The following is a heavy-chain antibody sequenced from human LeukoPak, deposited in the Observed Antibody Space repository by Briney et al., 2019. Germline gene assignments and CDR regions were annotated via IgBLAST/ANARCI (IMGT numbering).Heavy chain of an antibody. V-gene: IGHV3-53*01. J-gene: IGHJ3*02. CDR2: IYSGGNT. CDR1: GFTVSSNY. CDR3: ARATQEWPPGAFDI. Sequence: GGSLRLSCAASGFTVSSNYMSWVRQAPGKGLERVSIIYSGGNTYYADSVKGRFTISRDNSKSTLYLQMNSLRAEDTAVYYCARATQEWPPGAFDIWGQGTMVTVSS. D-gene: IGHD3-3*01.